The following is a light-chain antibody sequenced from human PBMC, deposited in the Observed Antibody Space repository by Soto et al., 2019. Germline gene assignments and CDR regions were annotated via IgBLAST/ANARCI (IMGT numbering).Light chain of an antibody. CDR2: AAS. J-gene: IGKJ4*01. CDR3: QQLNSYPLT. V-gene: IGKV1-9*01. CDR1: QGISSY. Sequence: IQLTQSPSSLSASVGDRVTITCRASQGISSYLACYQQKPGKAPKLLIYAASTLQSGVPSRFSGSGSGTDFTLTISSLKTEDFATYYCQQLNSYPLTFGGGTKVEIK.